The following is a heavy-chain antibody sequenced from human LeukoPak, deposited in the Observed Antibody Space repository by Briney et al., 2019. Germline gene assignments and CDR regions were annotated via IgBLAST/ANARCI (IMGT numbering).Heavy chain of an antibody. V-gene: IGHV3-7*01. CDR2: INKEGNEE. D-gene: IGHD2-21*01. CDR1: GFTFKDYW. CDR3: ARETENCGGDCFDY. J-gene: IGHJ4*02. Sequence: GGSLRLSCAASGFTFKDYWMSWVRQAPGKGPEWVANINKEGNEEHFVDSVKGRFTVSRDNAKNSLFLQMNSLRVEDTAVYYCARETENCGGDCFDYWGQGTLVTVSS.